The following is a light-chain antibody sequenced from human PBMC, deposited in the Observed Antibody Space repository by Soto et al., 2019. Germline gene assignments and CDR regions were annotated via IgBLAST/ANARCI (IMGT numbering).Light chain of an antibody. J-gene: IGKJ4*01. V-gene: IGKV1-5*03. CDR3: QQYNDLST. CDR1: QTIGTW. CDR2: KAS. Sequence: DIPMTQSPSTLSASVGDTVTITCRASQTIGTWLAWYQQKPAKAPKLLIYKASTFESGVPSRFSGSGSGTEFTLTISSPPADDFATYYCQQYNDLSTFGGGTKVDIK.